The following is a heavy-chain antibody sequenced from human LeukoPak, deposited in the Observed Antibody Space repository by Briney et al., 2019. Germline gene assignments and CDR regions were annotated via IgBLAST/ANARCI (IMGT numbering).Heavy chain of an antibody. Sequence: GGSLRLSCAASGFTFSSFEMNWVRQAPGKGLEWISYISTSGASTYYADSVKGRFTVSRDNAKNSMFLRMDSLRAEDTAVYYCARERGYNYGYSGYYDQWGQGILVTVSS. CDR2: ISTSGAST. CDR3: ARERGYNYGYSGYYDQ. D-gene: IGHD5-18*01. CDR1: GFTFSSFE. J-gene: IGHJ4*02. V-gene: IGHV3-48*03.